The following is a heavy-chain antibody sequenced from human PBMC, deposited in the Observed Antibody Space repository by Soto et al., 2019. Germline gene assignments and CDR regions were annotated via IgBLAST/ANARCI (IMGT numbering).Heavy chain of an antibody. J-gene: IGHJ5*02. Sequence: SETLSLTCTVSGGSISSYYWSWIRQPAGKGLEWIGRIYTSGSTNYNPSLKSRVTMSVDTSKNQFSLKLSSLRSEDTAVYYCARVRYCSGGSCYPYNWFDPWGQGTLVTVSS. CDR1: GGSISSYY. V-gene: IGHV4-4*07. CDR3: ARVRYCSGGSCYPYNWFDP. CDR2: IYTSGST. D-gene: IGHD2-15*01.